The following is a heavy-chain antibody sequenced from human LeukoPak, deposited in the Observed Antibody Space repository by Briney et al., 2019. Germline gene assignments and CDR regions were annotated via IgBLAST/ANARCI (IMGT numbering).Heavy chain of an antibody. V-gene: IGHV4-39*07. CDR3: ARGAFNYYDTIGYSNDAFDI. Sequence: SETLSLTCTVSGGSISSSSHYWGWIRQPPGKGLEWIGSIYYDGSTHYNPSLKSRIIISVDTSKNRFSLKLSSVTAADTAVYFCARGAFNYYDTIGYSNDAFDIWGQGTMVTVSS. D-gene: IGHD3-22*01. J-gene: IGHJ3*02. CDR1: GGSISSSSHY. CDR2: IYYDGST.